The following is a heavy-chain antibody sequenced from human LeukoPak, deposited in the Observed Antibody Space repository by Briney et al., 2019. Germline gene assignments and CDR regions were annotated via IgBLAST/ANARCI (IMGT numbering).Heavy chain of an antibody. CDR2: IKQDGSEK. CDR1: GFTFSSYW. CDR3: AKGRYDFWSGYYRDGDYFDY. D-gene: IGHD3-3*01. V-gene: IGHV3-7*01. J-gene: IGHJ4*02. Sequence: GGSLRLSCAASGFTFSSYWMSWVRQAPGKGLEWVANIKQDGSEKYYVDSVKGRFTISRDNSKNTLYLQMNSLRAEDTAVYYCAKGRYDFWSGYYRDGDYFDYWGQGTLVTVSS.